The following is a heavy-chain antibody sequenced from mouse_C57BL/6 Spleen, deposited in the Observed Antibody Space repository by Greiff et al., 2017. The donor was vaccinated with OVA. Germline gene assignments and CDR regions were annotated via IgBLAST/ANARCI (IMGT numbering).Heavy chain of an antibody. CDR2: IDPSDSYT. V-gene: IGHV1-69*01. D-gene: IGHD1-1*01. J-gene: IGHJ2*01. CDR3: ARGGYYYGSDY. Sequence: VQLQQSGAELVMPGASVKLSCKASGYTFTSYWMHWVKQRPGQGLEWIGEIDPSDSYTNYNQKFKGKSTLTVDKSSSTAYMQLSSLTSEDSAVYYCARGGYYYGSDYWGQGTTLTVSS. CDR1: GYTFTSYW.